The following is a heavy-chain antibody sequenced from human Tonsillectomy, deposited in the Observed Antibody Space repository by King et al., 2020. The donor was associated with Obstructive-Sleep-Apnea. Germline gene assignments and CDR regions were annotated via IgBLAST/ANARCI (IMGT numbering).Heavy chain of an antibody. Sequence: VQLVESGGGVVQPGGSLRLSCEVSGFTFTSYGMHCVRQAPGKGLEWVAFIRYDGINKYYADSVKVRFTISRDNSKNTLSLQMTSLRAEDTAVYYCAKDNPTYTALPYGVVYWGQGTLVTVSS. CDR3: AKDNPTYTALPYGVVY. D-gene: IGHD5-18*01. J-gene: IGHJ4*02. CDR1: GFTFTSYG. V-gene: IGHV3-30*02. CDR2: IRYDGINK.